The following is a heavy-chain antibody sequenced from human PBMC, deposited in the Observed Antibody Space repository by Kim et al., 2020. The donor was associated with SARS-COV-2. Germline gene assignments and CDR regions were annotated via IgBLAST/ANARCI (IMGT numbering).Heavy chain of an antibody. CDR3: ARLHYREGWFDP. Sequence: SETLSLTCTVSGGSISSSSYYWGWIRQPPGKGLEWIGSIYYSGSTYYNPSLKSRVTISVDTSKNQFSLKLSSVTAADTAVYYCARLHYREGWFDPWGQGTLVTVSS. V-gene: IGHV4-39*01. CDR1: GGSISSSSYY. J-gene: IGHJ5*02. CDR2: IYYSGST. D-gene: IGHD3-10*01.